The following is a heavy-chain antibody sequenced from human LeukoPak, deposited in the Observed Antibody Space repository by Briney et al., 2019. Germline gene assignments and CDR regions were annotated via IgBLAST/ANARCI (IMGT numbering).Heavy chain of an antibody. Sequence: SETLSLTCTVSGGSISSYYWSWIRQPPGKGLEWIGYIYYSGSTNYNPSLKSRVTISVDTSKNQFSLKLSSVTAADTAVYYCARWSVEWTIVGATNYNWFDPWGQGTLVTVSS. CDR2: IYYSGST. D-gene: IGHD1-26*01. V-gene: IGHV4-59*08. CDR3: ARWSVEWTIVGATNYNWFDP. CDR1: GGSISSYY. J-gene: IGHJ5*02.